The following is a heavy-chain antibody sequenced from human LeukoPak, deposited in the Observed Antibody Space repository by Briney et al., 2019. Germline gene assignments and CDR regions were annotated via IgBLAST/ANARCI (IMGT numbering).Heavy chain of an antibody. V-gene: IGHV3-21*01. CDR3: ARTSSASLLDY. J-gene: IGHJ4*02. CDR2: ISSSSSYI. Sequence: GGSLRLSCAASGFTFSSYAMHWVRQAPGKGLEWVSSISSSSSYIYYADSVKGRFTISRDNAKNSQYLQMNSLRAEDTAVYYCARTSSASLLDYWGQGTLVTVSS. CDR1: GFTFSSYA. D-gene: IGHD2-2*01.